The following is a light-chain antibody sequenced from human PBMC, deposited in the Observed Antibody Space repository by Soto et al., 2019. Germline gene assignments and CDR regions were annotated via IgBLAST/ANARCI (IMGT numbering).Light chain of an antibody. Sequence: DIQMTQSPSSLSASVGDRTTITCRASQSISSYLNWYQQKPGKAPKLLIYAASSLQSGVPSRFSGSGSGTDFTLTISSLQPEDFATYYCQQSYSTPPTLGQGTKVDIK. CDR2: AAS. CDR3: QQSYSTPPT. CDR1: QSISSY. J-gene: IGKJ2*01. V-gene: IGKV1-39*01.